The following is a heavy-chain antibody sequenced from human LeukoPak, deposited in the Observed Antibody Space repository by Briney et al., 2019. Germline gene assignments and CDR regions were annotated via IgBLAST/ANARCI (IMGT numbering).Heavy chain of an antibody. CDR2: ISSSGSTM. J-gene: IGHJ4*02. Sequence: GGSLRLSCAASGFTFSSYEMNWVRQAPGKGLEWVSYISSSGSTMYYADSVKGRFTISRDNAKNSLYLQMNSLRAEDTAVYYCARGDDFCFDYWGQGTLVTVSS. CDR1: GFTFSSYE. CDR3: ARGDDFCFDY. V-gene: IGHV3-48*03. D-gene: IGHD3-3*01.